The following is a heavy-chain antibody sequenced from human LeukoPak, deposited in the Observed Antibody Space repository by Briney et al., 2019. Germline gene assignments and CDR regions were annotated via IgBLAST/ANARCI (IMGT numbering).Heavy chain of an antibody. V-gene: IGHV3-21*01. J-gene: IGHJ4*02. CDR1: GFTFSSYS. CDR2: ISSSSSYI. D-gene: IGHD1-1*01. Sequence: PGASLRLSCAASGFTFSSYSMNWVRQAPGKGLEWVSSISSSSSYIYYADSVKGRFTISRDNAKNSLYLQMNSLRAEDTAVYYCASFQTGTTNYWGQGTLVTVSS. CDR3: ASFQTGTTNY.